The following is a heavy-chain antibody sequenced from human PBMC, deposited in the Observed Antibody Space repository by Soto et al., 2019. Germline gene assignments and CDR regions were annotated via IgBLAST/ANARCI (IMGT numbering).Heavy chain of an antibody. CDR2: ISVSGGST. V-gene: IGHV3-23*01. Sequence: EVQLLESGGGLVQPGGSLRLSCAASGFTFSNYAMTWVRQVPGKWLEWVSAISVSGGSTYYADSVKGRFTISRDNSKKAQDLQMTSRRAEDTAVYYCAKDLCSWGGFDYWGQGTLVTVSS. CDR3: AKDLCSWGGFDY. CDR1: GFTFSNYA. J-gene: IGHJ4*02. D-gene: IGHD6-13*01.